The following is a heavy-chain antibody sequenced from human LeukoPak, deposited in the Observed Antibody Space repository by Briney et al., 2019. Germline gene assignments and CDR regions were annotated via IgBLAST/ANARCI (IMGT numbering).Heavy chain of an antibody. J-gene: IGHJ4*02. CDR2: ISAYQGKT. V-gene: IGHV1-18*01. Sequence: ASVKVSCRTSGYTFTNYAITWLRQAPGQGLEWMGWISAYQGKTDYAQKLQDRVTMTTDTPTTTAYLELRSLRSDDTAVYYCARELSLSSDFWTGPFDSWGQGTLVTVSS. CDR1: GYTFTNYA. CDR3: ARELSLSSDFWTGPFDS. D-gene: IGHD3/OR15-3a*01.